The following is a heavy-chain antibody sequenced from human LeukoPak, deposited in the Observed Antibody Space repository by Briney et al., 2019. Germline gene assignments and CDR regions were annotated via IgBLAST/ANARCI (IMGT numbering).Heavy chain of an antibody. CDR3: ARESMAGHFDY. CDR1: GVSTSSGGYF. D-gene: IGHD6-19*01. J-gene: IGHJ4*02. V-gene: IGHV4-30-4*01. CDR2: IYYSGTT. Sequence: PSQTLSLTCTVSGVSTSSGGYFWGRLRQPPGKGREWIGDIYYSGTTYYNPSLKSRVTISVDTSKNQFSLNLSSVTAADTAVYFCARESMAGHFDYWGQGTLVTVSS.